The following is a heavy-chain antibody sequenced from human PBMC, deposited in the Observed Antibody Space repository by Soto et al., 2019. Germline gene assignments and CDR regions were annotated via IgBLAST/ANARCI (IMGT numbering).Heavy chain of an antibody. CDR2: IYYSGST. D-gene: IGHD2-15*01. J-gene: IGHJ6*02. Sequence: LSLTCTVSGGSISSGDYYWSWIRQPPGKGLEWIGYIYYSGSTYYNPSLKSRVTISVDTSKNQFSLKLSSVTAADTAVYYCARVDCSGGSCYYYYGMDVWGQGTTVTVSS. CDR1: GGSISSGDYY. CDR3: ARVDCSGGSCYYYYGMDV. V-gene: IGHV4-30-4*01.